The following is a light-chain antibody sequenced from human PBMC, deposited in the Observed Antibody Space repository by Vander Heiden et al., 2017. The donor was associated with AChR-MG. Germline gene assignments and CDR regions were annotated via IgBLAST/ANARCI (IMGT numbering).Light chain of an antibody. J-gene: IGKJ1*01. Sequence: EIVMTQSPATLSVSPGERATLSCRASQSVGTNLAWYQQKPGQAPSLLIYSASTRATVIPARFSGSESGTEFTLTISSLQSEDFAVYYCHQYNNWPLTFGQGSKVEIK. CDR3: HQYNNWPLT. V-gene: IGKV3-15*01. CDR2: SAS. CDR1: QSVGTN.